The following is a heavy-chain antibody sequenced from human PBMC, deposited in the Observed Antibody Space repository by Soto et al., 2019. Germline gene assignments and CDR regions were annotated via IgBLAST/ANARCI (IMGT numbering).Heavy chain of an antibody. CDR1: GFTFSDYY. CDR3: ARDSSSNYGMDV. CDR2: ITSSSTYT. V-gene: IGHV3-11*06. D-gene: IGHD6-13*01. J-gene: IGHJ6*02. Sequence: GGSLRLSCAASGFTFSDYYMSWIRQTPGKGLEWVSYITSSSTYTNYADSVKGRFTISRDNARNSMYLQMNSLRAEGTAVYYCARDSSSNYGMDVWGQGTTVTVSS.